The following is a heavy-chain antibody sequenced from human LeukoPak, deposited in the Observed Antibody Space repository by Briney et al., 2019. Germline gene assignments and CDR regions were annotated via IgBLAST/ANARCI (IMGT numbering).Heavy chain of an antibody. D-gene: IGHD4-23*01. CDR2: IKEDGSEK. V-gene: IGHV3-7*01. CDR3: AAGGNSDY. CDR1: GIISSSYW. Sequence: PGGSLRLSCAASGIISSSYWMSWVRQAPGKGLEWVANIKEDGSEKYYVDSVKGRFAISRDNAKKSLYLQMNSLRAEDTAVYYCAAGGNSDYWGQGTLVTVSS. J-gene: IGHJ4*02.